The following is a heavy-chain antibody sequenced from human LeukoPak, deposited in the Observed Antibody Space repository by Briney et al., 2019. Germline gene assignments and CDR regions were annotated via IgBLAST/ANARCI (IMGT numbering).Heavy chain of an antibody. D-gene: IGHD3-10*01. J-gene: IGHJ3*02. CDR2: IDTAGGT. CDR1: GFTFRSYD. Sequence: GSLRLSCAASGFTFRSYDMHWVRQDPGNRLEWIAGIDTAGGTYYAGSVKVRFTIYRENAKISFYLQMNSLRAGDTAVYFCTRRMRGLGSYSDAFDIWGQGTMVTVSS. V-gene: IGHV3-13*04. CDR3: TRRMRGLGSYSDAFDI.